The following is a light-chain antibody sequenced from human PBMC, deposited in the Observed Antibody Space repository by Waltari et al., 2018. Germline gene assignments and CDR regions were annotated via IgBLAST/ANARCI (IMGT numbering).Light chain of an antibody. CDR2: GGS. Sequence: DIVMTQNPLSLPITPGEPDYIYFRYNQSLLHSNGNTYLHWYLQKPGQSPQLLIYGGSNRASGVPDRFSGSGSGTDFTLKISKVEAEDVGVYYCVQAIAFPPTFGPGTKLDIK. J-gene: IGKJ3*01. CDR3: VQAIAFPPT. V-gene: IGKV2-40*01. CDR1: QSLLHSNGNTY.